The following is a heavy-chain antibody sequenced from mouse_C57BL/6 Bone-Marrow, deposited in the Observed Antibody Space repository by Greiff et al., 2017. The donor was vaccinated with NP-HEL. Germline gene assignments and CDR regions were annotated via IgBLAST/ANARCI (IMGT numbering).Heavy chain of an antibody. CDR1: GYTFTSYW. CDR3: SLLGHGDFDY. D-gene: IGHD4-1*01. CDR2: IDPSDSET. Sequence: QVQLKQPGAELVRPGSSVKLSCKASGYTFTSYWMHWVKQRPIQGLEWIGNIDPSDSETHYNQKFKDKATLTVDKSSSTAYMQLSSLTSEDSAVYYCSLLGHGDFDYWGQGTTLTVSS. V-gene: IGHV1-52*01. J-gene: IGHJ2*01.